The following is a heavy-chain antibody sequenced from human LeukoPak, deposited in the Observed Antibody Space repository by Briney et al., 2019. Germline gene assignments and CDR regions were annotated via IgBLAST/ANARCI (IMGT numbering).Heavy chain of an antibody. CDR2: ISYDGSNK. D-gene: IGHD1-26*01. J-gene: IGHJ4*02. CDR1: GFTSSSYG. CDR3: AKDGTGTPSGSYYGC. Sequence: PGGSLRLSCAASGFTSSSYGMHWVRQAPGKGLEWVAVISYDGSNKYYADSVKGRFTISRDNSKNTLYLQMNSLRAEDTAVYYCAKDGTGTPSGSYYGCWGQGTLVTVSS. V-gene: IGHV3-30*18.